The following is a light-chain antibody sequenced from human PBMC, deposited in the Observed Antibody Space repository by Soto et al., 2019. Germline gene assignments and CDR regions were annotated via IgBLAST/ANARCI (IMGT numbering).Light chain of an antibody. J-gene: IGKJ5*01. CDR1: QSISSTS. Sequence: EIVLTQSPGTLSLSLGERATLSCRASQSISSTSLAWYQQKPGQAPRLLIYGASTRATGIPDRFSGSESGTDFTLTISRLEPEDFVVYYCQQCGNSPFTFGQGTRWRL. V-gene: IGKV3-20*01. CDR3: QQCGNSPFT. CDR2: GAS.